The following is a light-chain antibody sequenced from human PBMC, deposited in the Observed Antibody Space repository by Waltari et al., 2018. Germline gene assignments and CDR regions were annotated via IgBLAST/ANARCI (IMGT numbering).Light chain of an antibody. CDR2: GAS. Sequence: NVLTQSPGTLSLSPGEGATLSCRASQRISDNSLAWFQQKPGQAPRRLIYGASSRATGVPDRFSGSGSGTDFTLTISRLEPEDFVVYYCHQYGSSWRTFGGGTKVEIK. V-gene: IGKV3-20*01. CDR3: HQYGSSWRT. CDR1: QRISDNS. J-gene: IGKJ4*01.